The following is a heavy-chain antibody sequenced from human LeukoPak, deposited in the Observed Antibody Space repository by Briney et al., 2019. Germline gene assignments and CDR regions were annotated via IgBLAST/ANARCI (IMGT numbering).Heavy chain of an antibody. CDR1: GGSISSGGYS. D-gene: IGHD3-9*01. Sequence: SQTLSLTCAVSGGSISSGGYSWSWIRQPPGKGLEWIGYIYYSVCTYYHPSLKSRVTISVDTSKNQFSLKLSSVTAADTAVYYCARGAGLRYFDWLSDAFDIWGQGTMVTVSS. CDR2: IYYSVCT. CDR3: ARGAGLRYFDWLSDAFDI. V-gene: IGHV4-30-4*07. J-gene: IGHJ3*02.